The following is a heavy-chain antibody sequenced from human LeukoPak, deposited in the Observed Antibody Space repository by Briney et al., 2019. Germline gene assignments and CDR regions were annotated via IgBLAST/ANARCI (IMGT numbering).Heavy chain of an antibody. CDR3: AKDAVVRGVRPYYFDY. CDR1: GFTFDDYA. Sequence: PGRSLRLSCAASGFTFDDYAMHWVRQAPGKGLEWVSGISWNSGSIGYADSVKGRFTISRDNAKNSLYLQMNSLRAEDTGLYFCAKDAVVRGVRPYYFDYWGLGTLVTVSS. CDR2: ISWNSGSI. J-gene: IGHJ4*02. D-gene: IGHD3-10*01. V-gene: IGHV3-9*01.